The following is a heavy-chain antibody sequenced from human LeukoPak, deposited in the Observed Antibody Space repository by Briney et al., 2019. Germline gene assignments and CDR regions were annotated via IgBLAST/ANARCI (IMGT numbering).Heavy chain of an antibody. Sequence: SQTLSLTCTVSGGSISSCSYYWGRIRQPPGKGLEWIGSIYYSGSTYYNPSLKSRVTISVDTSKNQFSLKLSSVTAADTAVYYCARLGFVVVPAAIVRARRLYYDYWGQGTLVTVSS. D-gene: IGHD2-2*02. CDR3: ARLGFVVVPAAIVRARRLYYDY. CDR1: GGSISSCSYY. CDR2: IYYSGST. J-gene: IGHJ4*02. V-gene: IGHV4-39*01.